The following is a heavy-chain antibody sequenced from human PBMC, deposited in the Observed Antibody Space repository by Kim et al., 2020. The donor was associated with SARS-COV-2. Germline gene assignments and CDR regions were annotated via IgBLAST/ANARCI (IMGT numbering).Heavy chain of an antibody. CDR1: GFTFSSYA. CDR2: ISGSGGST. Sequence: VGSLRLSCAASGFTFSSYAMSWVRQAPGKGLEWVSAISGSGGSTYYADSVKGRFTISRDNSKNTLYLQMNSLRAEDTAVYYCAKDSSWTHYFDYWGQGTLVTVSS. V-gene: IGHV3-23*01. D-gene: IGHD2-2*01. J-gene: IGHJ4*02. CDR3: AKDSSWTHYFDY.